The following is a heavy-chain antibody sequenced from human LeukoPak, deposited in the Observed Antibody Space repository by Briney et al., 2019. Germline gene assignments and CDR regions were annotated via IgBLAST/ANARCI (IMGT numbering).Heavy chain of an antibody. D-gene: IGHD7-27*01. CDR1: GYRFNIYW. V-gene: IGHV5-51*01. CDR3: VRRTTGEYYFDY. Sequence: GESLKISCKVSGYRFNIYWIGWVRQMSGRGPEWMGIIYPGGSDIRYSPSFQGQVNISADKSISTAYLQWNSLKASDTAMYYCVRRTTGEYYFDYWGRGTLVTVSS. J-gene: IGHJ4*02. CDR2: IYPGGSDI.